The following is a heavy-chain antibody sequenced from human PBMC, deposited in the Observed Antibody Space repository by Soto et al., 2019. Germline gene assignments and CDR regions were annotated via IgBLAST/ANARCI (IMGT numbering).Heavy chain of an antibody. CDR2: IYYSGST. D-gene: IGHD1-26*01. CDR1: GGSISSYY. V-gene: IGHV4-59*08. Sequence: QVQLQESGPGLVKPSETLSLTCTVSGGSISSYYWSWIRQPPGKGLEWIGYIYYSGSTNYNPSLQRRGTTSVDTSKNQFSLTLSSVTAADTALYYCARRFSGTEDDNWFDPWGQGTLVTVSS. CDR3: ARRFSGTEDDNWFDP. J-gene: IGHJ5*02.